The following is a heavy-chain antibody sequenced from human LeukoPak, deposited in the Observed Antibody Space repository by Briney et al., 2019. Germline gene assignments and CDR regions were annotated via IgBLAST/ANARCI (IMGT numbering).Heavy chain of an antibody. V-gene: IGHV1-18*01. CDR2: ISAYNGNT. CDR1: GYTFTSYG. D-gene: IGHD3-22*01. CDR3: ARDRSDYYDSSGYENWFDP. Sequence: ASVKVSCKASGYTFTSYGISWVRQAPGQGLEGMGWISAYNGNTNYAQKLQVRVTMTTDTSTSTAYMELRRLRSDDTGVYYCARDRSDYYDSSGYENWFDPWGQGTLVTVSS. J-gene: IGHJ5*02.